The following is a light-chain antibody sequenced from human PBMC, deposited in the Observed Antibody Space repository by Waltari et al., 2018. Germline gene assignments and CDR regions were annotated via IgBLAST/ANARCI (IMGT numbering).Light chain of an antibody. CDR2: GAS. CDR3: QQYGSSPPDT. CDR1: QTLSSSY. J-gene: IGKJ2*01. Sequence: ELVLTQSPGTLSLSPGERATLSCRASQTLSSSYLAWFQQKPGQAPRLLIYGASSRATGIPDRFSGGGSGTDFTLTISRLEPEDFAVYYCQQYGSSPPDTFGQGTKLEIK. V-gene: IGKV3-20*01.